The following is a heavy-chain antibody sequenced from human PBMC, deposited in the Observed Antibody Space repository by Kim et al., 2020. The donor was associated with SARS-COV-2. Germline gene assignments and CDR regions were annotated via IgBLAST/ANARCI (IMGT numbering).Heavy chain of an antibody. D-gene: IGHD3-3*01. CDR1: GGSIRSYY. Sequence: SETLSLNCTVSGGSIRSYYWSWIRRPPGKGLEWIGHIYFSGNTNYNPSLKNRVTISIDTSKNQFSLRLTSVTAADTAVYYCARFFQPYYNGIDVWGQGTT. J-gene: IGHJ6*02. CDR3: ARFFQPYYNGIDV. CDR2: IYFSGNT. V-gene: IGHV4-59*13.